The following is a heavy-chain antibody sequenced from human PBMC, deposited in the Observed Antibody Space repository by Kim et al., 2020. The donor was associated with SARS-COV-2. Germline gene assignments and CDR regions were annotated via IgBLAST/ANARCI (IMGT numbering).Heavy chain of an antibody. CDR2: ISSSSSYT. J-gene: IGHJ3*02. CDR1: GFTFSDYY. Sequence: GGSLRLSCAASGFTFSDYYMSWIRQAPGKGLEWVSYISSSSSYTNYADSVKGRFTISRDNAKNSLYLQMNSLRAEDTAVYYCARERRYSSSWYPSNDAFDIWGQGTMVTVSS. CDR3: ARERRYSSSWYPSNDAFDI. D-gene: IGHD6-13*01. V-gene: IGHV3-11*06.